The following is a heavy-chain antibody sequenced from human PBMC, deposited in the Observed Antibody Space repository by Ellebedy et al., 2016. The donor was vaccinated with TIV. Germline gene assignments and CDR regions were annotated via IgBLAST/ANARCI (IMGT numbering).Heavy chain of an antibody. D-gene: IGHD5-18*01. Sequence: AASVMVSCKASGYTYTSYGISWVRQAPGQRLEWTGWISAYNGNTNYAQKLQGRVTMTTDTSTSTAYMELRSLRSDDTAVYYCARNTPMAEYFDYWGQGTLVTVSS. CDR3: ARNTPMAEYFDY. V-gene: IGHV1-18*01. CDR1: GYTYTSYG. CDR2: ISAYNGNT. J-gene: IGHJ4*02.